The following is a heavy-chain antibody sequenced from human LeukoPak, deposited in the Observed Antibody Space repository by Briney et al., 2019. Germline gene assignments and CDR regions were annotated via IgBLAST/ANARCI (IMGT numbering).Heavy chain of an antibody. D-gene: IGHD6-19*01. CDR1: GFAVSSNY. CDR2: IYSGGST. Sequence: PGGSLRLSCAASGFAVSSNYMNWVRQAPGKGLEWVSVIYSGGSTYYADSVKGRFTISRDNSKNTLYLQMNSLRAEDTAVYYCAKDSDGKWLGNAEYFQHWGQGTLVTVSS. V-gene: IGHV3-53*01. CDR3: AKDSDGKWLGNAEYFQH. J-gene: IGHJ1*01.